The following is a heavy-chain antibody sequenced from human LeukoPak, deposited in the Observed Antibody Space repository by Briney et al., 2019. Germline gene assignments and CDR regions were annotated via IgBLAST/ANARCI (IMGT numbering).Heavy chain of an antibody. CDR1: GGSVTSTNW. D-gene: IGHD3-3*01. CDR3: AREGGFYRPLDY. Sequence: PSETLSLTCDVSGGSVTSTNWWTWVRQPPGKGLEWIGEVHLDGRSNYNPSLKSRLIMSVDLPDNHFSLKLSSGTAADTAVYYCAREGGFYRPLDYSGQGTLVTVSS. J-gene: IGHJ4*02. V-gene: IGHV4-4*02. CDR2: VHLDGRS.